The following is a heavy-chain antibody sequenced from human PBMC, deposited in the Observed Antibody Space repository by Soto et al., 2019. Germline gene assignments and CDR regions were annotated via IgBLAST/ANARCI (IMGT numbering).Heavy chain of an antibody. CDR1: GGSISSSSYY. V-gene: IGHV4-39*01. Sequence: QLQLQESGPGLVKPSETLSLTCTVSGGSISSSSYYWGWIRQPPGKGLEWIGCIYYSGSTYYNPSFKSRVTFSVDSSKNQFSLKLSSVTAVDTAVYLFASHLHPQLEGNGFDPWGQGTLVTVFS. J-gene: IGHJ5*02. CDR3: ASHLHPQLEGNGFDP. CDR2: IYYSGST. D-gene: IGHD6-6*01.